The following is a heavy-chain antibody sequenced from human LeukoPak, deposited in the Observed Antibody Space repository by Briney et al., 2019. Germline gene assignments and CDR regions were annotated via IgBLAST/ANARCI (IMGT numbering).Heavy chain of an antibody. V-gene: IGHV3-43D*03. CDR3: AKDGSRGGYSSSSGFDY. CDR2: ISCDGGST. J-gene: IGHJ4*02. D-gene: IGHD6-6*01. Sequence: GGSLRLSCAASGFTFDDYAIHWVRQAPGKGLEWVSLISCDGGSTYYADSVKGRFTISRDNSKNSLYLQMNSLRAEDTALYYCAKDGSRGGYSSSSGFDYWGQGTLVTVSS. CDR1: GFTFDDYA.